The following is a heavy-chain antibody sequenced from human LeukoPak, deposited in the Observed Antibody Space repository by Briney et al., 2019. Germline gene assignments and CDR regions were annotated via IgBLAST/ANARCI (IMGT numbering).Heavy chain of an antibody. CDR2: IGTAGDT. Sequence: GGSLRLSCAASGFTFSSYDMHWVRQATGKGLEWVSAIGTAGDTYYPGSVKGRFTISRENAKNSLYLQMNSLRAGDTAVYYCARGSYYDSSGYPPYYWGQGTLVTVSS. CDR1: GFTFSSYD. CDR3: ARGSYYDSSGYPPYY. D-gene: IGHD3-22*01. V-gene: IGHV3-13*01. J-gene: IGHJ4*02.